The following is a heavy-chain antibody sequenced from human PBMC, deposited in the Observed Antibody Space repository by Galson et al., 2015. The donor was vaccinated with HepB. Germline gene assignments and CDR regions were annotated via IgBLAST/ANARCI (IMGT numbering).Heavy chain of an antibody. Sequence: SLRLSCAGSGFTFSSHCMSWVRQSXXXGLEWLSTISRSTKYIYYADSVKGRFSISRDNTKNSLYLEMNSLRDEDTAVYYCASTSYSGYDWGDPYYFDYWGQGTLVTISS. V-gene: IGHV3-21*01. CDR1: GFTFSSHC. CDR2: ISRSTKYI. J-gene: IGHJ4*02. D-gene: IGHD5-12*01. CDR3: ASTSYSGYDWGDPYYFDY.